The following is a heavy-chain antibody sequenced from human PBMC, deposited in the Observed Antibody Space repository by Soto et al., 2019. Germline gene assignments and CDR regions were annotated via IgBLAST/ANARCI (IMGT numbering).Heavy chain of an antibody. CDR3: ARVPAGKCGSSCGPSEY. Sequence: GGSLRLSCAASGFTFSSYSMNWVRQAPGKGLEWVSTISSSSSNIYYADSVKGRFTISRDNAKNSLYLQMNSLRAEDTAVYYCARVPAGKCGSSCGPSEYWGQGTLVTVSS. CDR1: GFTFSSYS. V-gene: IGHV3-21*01. D-gene: IGHD6-13*01. J-gene: IGHJ4*02. CDR2: ISSSSSNI.